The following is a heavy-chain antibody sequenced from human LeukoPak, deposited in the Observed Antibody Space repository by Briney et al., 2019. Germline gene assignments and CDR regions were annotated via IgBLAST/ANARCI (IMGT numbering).Heavy chain of an antibody. Sequence: GGSLRLSCAASGFTFDDYAMHWVRQAPGKGLEWVSGISWNSGSIGYADSVKGRFTISRDNAKNSLYLQMNSLRAEDTALYYCAKGFMDYYDSPFDYWGQGTLVTVSS. V-gene: IGHV3-9*01. CDR2: ISWNSGSI. J-gene: IGHJ4*02. CDR3: AKGFMDYYDSPFDY. CDR1: GFTFDDYA. D-gene: IGHD3-22*01.